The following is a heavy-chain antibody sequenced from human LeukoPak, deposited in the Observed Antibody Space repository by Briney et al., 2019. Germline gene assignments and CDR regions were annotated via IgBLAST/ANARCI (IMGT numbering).Heavy chain of an antibody. V-gene: IGHV3-53*01. J-gene: IGHJ4*02. CDR2: IYSGGDT. CDR1: GFAVSGNY. Sequence: RGSLRLSCAASGFAVSGNYMSWVRQAPGKGLECVAVIYSGGDTYYVDSVKGRFTISRDKSKNTLYLQMNSLRAEDTAVYYCARAGVEMATILMYWGQGTLVTVSS. D-gene: IGHD5-24*01. CDR3: ARAGVEMATILMY.